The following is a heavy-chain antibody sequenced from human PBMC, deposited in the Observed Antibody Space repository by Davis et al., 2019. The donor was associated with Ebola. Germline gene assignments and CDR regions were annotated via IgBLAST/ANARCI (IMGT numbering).Heavy chain of an antibody. CDR1: AGTFTSYA. Sequence: SVKVSCKASAGTFTSYAIRRVPHAPGQGLECLGGFIPLFGTANYAQKFQCRVTITADKSTSTAYMELSSLRSEDTAVYHCARDPSYGSGCYGDYWGQGTLVTVAS. CDR3: ARDPSYGSGCYGDY. D-gene: IGHD3-10*01. J-gene: IGHJ4*02. V-gene: IGHV1-69*06. CDR2: FIPLFGTA.